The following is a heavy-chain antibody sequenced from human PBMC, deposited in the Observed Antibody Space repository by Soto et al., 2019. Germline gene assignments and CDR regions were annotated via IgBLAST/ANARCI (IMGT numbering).Heavy chain of an antibody. Sequence: TLSLTCTVXXXSISSGXXXXSWIRQPPGKGLEWIGYIYYSGSTYYNPSLKSRVTISIDTXKXXXSLKLSSVTAADTAVYYCARALVGATSQNWFDPWGQGTLVTVSS. CDR2: IYYSGST. J-gene: IGHJ5*02. V-gene: IGHV4-30-4*01. D-gene: IGHD1-26*01. CDR3: ARALVGATSQNWFDP. CDR1: XXSISSGXXX.